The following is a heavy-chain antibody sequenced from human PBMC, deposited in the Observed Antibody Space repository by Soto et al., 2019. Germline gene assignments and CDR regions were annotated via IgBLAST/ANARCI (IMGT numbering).Heavy chain of an antibody. D-gene: IGHD3-16*01. V-gene: IGHV4-31*03. CDR2: IYYSGNT. CDR1: GDSISKAGYY. Sequence: SETLSLTCTVSGDSISKAGYYWTWIRQHPGKGLEWIGYIYYSGNTHYNPSLKSRLTLSVDTSKNQFSLKLSSVTAADTAVYYFATALIPHYFKGPNCPPPPFDPPGPGPLVTLSS. J-gene: IGHJ5*02. CDR3: ATALIPHYFKGPNCPPPPFDP.